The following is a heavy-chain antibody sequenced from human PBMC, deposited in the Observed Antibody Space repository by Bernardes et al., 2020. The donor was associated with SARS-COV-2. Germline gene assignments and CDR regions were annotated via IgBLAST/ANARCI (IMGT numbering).Heavy chain of an antibody. D-gene: IGHD2-15*01. CDR2: INDSGST. CDR1: SGSFSGYY. Sequence: TLSLTCAVYSGSFSGYYWSWIRQTPGQGLEWIGEINDSGSTKYNPALKSRVTISVDPSKNQFSLKLNSVTAADTAVYYCARGSAAVVSHFMLLFANWYFDLWGRGTLVTVSS. V-gene: IGHV4-34*01. J-gene: IGHJ2*01. CDR3: ARGSAAVVSHFMLLFANWYFDL.